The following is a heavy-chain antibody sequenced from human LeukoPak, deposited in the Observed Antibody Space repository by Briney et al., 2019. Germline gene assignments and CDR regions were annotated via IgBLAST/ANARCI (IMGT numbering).Heavy chain of an antibody. Sequence: SETLSLTCTVSGGSISSSSYYWGWIRQPPGKGLEWIGSIYYSGSTYYNPSLKSRVTISVDTSKNQFSLKLSSVTAADTAVYYCARGRTGYSSGWSGYYFDYWGQGTLVTVSS. CDR3: ARGRTGYSSGWSGYYFDY. CDR1: GGSISSSSYY. D-gene: IGHD6-19*01. J-gene: IGHJ4*02. CDR2: IYYSGST. V-gene: IGHV4-39*07.